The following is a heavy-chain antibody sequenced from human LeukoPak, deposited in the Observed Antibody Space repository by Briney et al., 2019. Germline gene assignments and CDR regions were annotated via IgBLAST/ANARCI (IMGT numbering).Heavy chain of an antibody. CDR2: INHSGST. D-gene: IGHD3-3*01. J-gene: IGHJ4*02. Sequence: SETLSLTCAVYGGSFSGYYWSWIRQPPGKGLEWIGEINHSGSTNYNPSLKSRVTISVDTSKNQFSLKLSSVTAADTAVYYCARGDFSDFWSGYYTRTFDYWSQGTLVTVSS. V-gene: IGHV4-34*01. CDR3: ARGDFSDFWSGYYTRTFDY. CDR1: GGSFSGYY.